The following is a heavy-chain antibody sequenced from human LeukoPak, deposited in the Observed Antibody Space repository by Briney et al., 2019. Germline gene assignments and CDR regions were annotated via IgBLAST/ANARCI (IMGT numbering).Heavy chain of an antibody. J-gene: IGHJ3*02. D-gene: IGHD2-21*02. V-gene: IGHV4-61*01. CDR2: IYYSGST. CDR3: ASSYCGGDCDAFDI. CDR1: GGSVSSGSYY. Sequence: SETLSLTCIVSGGSVSSGSYYWSWIRQPPGKGLEWIGYIYYSGSTNYNPSLKSRVTISVDTSKNQFSLKLSSVTAADTAVYYCASSYCGGDCDAFDIWGQGTMVTVSS.